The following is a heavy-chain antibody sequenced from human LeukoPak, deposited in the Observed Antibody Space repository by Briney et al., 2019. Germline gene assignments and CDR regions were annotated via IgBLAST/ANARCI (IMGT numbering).Heavy chain of an antibody. CDR1: GFTLSDYY. CDR2: ISSSSSHT. Sequence: PGGSLRLSCAASGFTLSDYYMSWIRQAPGKGLEWFSYISSSSSHTNSADSVTSRFTISRDNVKSSLYLQMNTLRDEDTGVYYCARGIEATRRSTGTCNYFDYWGQGTLVTVSS. CDR3: ARGIEATRRSTGTCNYFDY. V-gene: IGHV3-11*06. J-gene: IGHJ4*02. D-gene: IGHD5-12*01.